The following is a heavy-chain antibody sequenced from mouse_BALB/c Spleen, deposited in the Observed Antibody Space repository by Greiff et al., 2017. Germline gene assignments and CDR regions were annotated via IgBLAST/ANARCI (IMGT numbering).Heavy chain of an antibody. CDR1: GFAFSSYD. V-gene: IGHV5-12-1*01. J-gene: IGHJ4*01. Sequence: DVKLVESGGGLVKPGGSLKLSCAASGFAFSSYDMSWVRQTPEKRLEWVAYISSGGGSTYYPDTVKGRFTISRDNAKNTLYLQMSSLKSEDTAMYYCARHSWGYYAMDYWGQGTSVTVSS. CDR3: ARHSWGYYAMDY. CDR2: ISSGGGST. D-gene: IGHD3-1*01.